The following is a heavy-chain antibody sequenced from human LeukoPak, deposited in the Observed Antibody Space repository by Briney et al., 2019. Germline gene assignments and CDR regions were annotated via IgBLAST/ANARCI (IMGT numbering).Heavy chain of an antibody. V-gene: IGHV3-7*01. Sequence: GGSLRLSCTVSGFTFSSYWMVWVRQAPGKGLEWVAGINQDESEKYYVGSVKGRFTISRDNAENSLYLQMNSLRVEDTAVYYCARDVGHGDYWGQGTLVTVSS. CDR1: GFTFSSYW. CDR2: INQDESEK. J-gene: IGHJ4*02. CDR3: ARDVGHGDY.